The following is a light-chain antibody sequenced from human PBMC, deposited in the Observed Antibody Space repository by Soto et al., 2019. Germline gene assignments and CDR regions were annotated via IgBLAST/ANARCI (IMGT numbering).Light chain of an antibody. Sequence: DLQMTQSPCPLSASLGDRVTIPCPASQDIRYYLNWYQQKPGQAPKLLIYDASQLETGVPSRFSGSGSGTDFTFTINSLQPEDIGTYYCQHYNSFPITFGQGTRLEIK. J-gene: IGKJ5*01. V-gene: IGKV1-33*01. CDR3: QHYNSFPIT. CDR1: QDIRYY. CDR2: DAS.